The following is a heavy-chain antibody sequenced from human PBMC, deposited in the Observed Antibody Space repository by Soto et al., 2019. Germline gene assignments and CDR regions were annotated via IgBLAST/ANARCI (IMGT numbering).Heavy chain of an antibody. Sequence: QVQLVQSGAEVKKPGSSVKVSCKASGGTFSSYAISWVRQAPGQGLEWMGGIIPIFGTANYAQKFQGRVTITADESMSTAYMELSSLRSEDTAVYYCARVGAIAAAGTIQDWFDPWGQGTLVTVSS. J-gene: IGHJ5*02. D-gene: IGHD6-13*01. CDR3: ARVGAIAAAGTIQDWFDP. CDR2: IIPIFGTA. V-gene: IGHV1-69*01. CDR1: GGTFSSYA.